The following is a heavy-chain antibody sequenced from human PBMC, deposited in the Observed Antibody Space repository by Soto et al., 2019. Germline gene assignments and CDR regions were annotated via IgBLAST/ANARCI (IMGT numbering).Heavy chain of an antibody. V-gene: IGHV3-53*01. Sequence: PGGSLRLSCAASGFTVSSNYMSWVRQAPGKGLEWVSVIYSGGSTYYADSVKGRFTISRDNSKNTLYLQMNSLRAEDTAVYYCAKDPYSIPYYFDYWGQGTLVTVSS. CDR1: GFTVSSNY. CDR2: IYSGGST. CDR3: AKDPYSIPYYFDY. D-gene: IGHD6-13*01. J-gene: IGHJ4*02.